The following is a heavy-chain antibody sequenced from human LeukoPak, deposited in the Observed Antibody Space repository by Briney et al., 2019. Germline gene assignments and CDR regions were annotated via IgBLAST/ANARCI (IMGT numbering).Heavy chain of an antibody. J-gene: IGHJ6*02. D-gene: IGHD5-18*01. CDR2: TYYRSKWYN. CDR3: AREGGYSYARLRDGMDV. Sequence: SQTLSLTCAISGDSVSSNSAAWNWIRQSPSRGLEWLGRTYYRSKWYNDYAVSVKSRITINPDTSKNQLSLQLNSVTPEDTAVYYCAREGGYSYARLRDGMDVWGQGTTVTVSS. V-gene: IGHV6-1*01. CDR1: GDSVSSNSAA.